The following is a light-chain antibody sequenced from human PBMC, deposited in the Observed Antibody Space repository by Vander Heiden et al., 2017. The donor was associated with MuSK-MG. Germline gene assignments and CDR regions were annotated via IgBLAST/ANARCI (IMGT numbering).Light chain of an antibody. CDR1: SSDIGAGYD. CDR2: ADD. J-gene: IGLJ2*01. V-gene: IGLV1-40*01. CDR3: QSYDSSLSTAI. Sequence: QSVLTQPPSVSGAPGQRVTLSCTGSSSDIGAGYDVHWYQQVPGSAPKLIIFADDNRPSGVPDRFSGSKSDTSASLAITGLQAEDEADFYCQSYDSSLSTAIFGGGTKLTVL.